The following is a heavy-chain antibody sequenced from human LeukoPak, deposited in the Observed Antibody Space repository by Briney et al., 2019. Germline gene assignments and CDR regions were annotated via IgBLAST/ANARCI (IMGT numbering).Heavy chain of an antibody. CDR1: GFTFSNYG. V-gene: IGHV3-33*01. D-gene: IGHD3-10*01. Sequence: PGGSLRLSCAPSGFTFSNYGIHWVRQAPGKGLEWVAVIWYDGSQKYYADSVKGRFTISRDNSKNTLFLQMNSLRAEDAAVYYCARYGSGKSFDYWGQGTLVTVSS. J-gene: IGHJ4*02. CDR2: IWYDGSQK. CDR3: ARYGSGKSFDY.